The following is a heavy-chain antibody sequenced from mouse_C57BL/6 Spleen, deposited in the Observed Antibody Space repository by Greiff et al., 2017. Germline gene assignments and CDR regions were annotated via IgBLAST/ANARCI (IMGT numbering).Heavy chain of an antibody. J-gene: IGHJ4*01. CDR2: ISDGGSYT. D-gene: IGHD1-1*02. CDR3: ARDGGYYAMDD. Sequence: VQLKESGGGLVKPGGSLKLSCAASGFTFSSYAMSWVRQTPEKRLEWVATISDGGSYTNYPDNVKGRFTISRDNAKNNLYLQMSHLKSEDTAMYYCARDGGYYAMDDWGQGTSVTVSS. CDR1: GFTFSSYA. V-gene: IGHV5-4*01.